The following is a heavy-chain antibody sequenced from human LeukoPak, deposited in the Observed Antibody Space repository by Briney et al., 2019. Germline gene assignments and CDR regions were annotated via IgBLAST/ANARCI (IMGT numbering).Heavy chain of an antibody. CDR1: GFTVTSNH. J-gene: IGHJ5*02. CDR3: AKARGYCSCGSCSPDR. V-gene: IGHV3-53*01. CDR2: IYSAGTT. D-gene: IGHD2-15*01. Sequence: GGSLRLSCAASGFTVTSNHMSWVRQAPGKGLEWVSGIYSAGTTYYADSVKGRFTISTDNSKNTLYLQMNSLRAEDTAVYYCAKARGYCSCGSCSPDRWGQGTRVTVSS.